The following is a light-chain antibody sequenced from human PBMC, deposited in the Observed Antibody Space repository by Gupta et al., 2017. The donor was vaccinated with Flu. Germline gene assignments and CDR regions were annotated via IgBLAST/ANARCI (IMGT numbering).Light chain of an antibody. CDR1: QSISSY. J-gene: IGKJ1*01. CDR3: QQSDNPVWT. Sequence: PFSLSASVGYGVTITGRASQSISSYLSWYQQKTGKAPQLLIYATSSLQTGVPSRFSGSGSGRDFTLTISSLQVEDFATYYCQQSDNPVWTFGQGTKVEIK. CDR2: ATS. V-gene: IGKV1-39*01.